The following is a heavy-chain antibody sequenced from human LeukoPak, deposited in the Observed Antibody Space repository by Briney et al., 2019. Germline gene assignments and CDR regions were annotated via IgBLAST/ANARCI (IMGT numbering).Heavy chain of an antibody. D-gene: IGHD3-10*01. CDR2: INPNSGGT. J-gene: IGHJ4*02. CDR1: GYTFTGYY. Sequence: ASVKVSCKASGYTFTGYYMRWVRQAPGQGLEWMGWINPNSGGTNYAQKFQGRVTMTRDTSISTAYMELSRLRSDDTAVYYCASSGVLLWFGDLHDLRPNDYWGQGTLVTVSS. CDR3: ASSGVLLWFGDLHDLRPNDY. V-gene: IGHV1-2*02.